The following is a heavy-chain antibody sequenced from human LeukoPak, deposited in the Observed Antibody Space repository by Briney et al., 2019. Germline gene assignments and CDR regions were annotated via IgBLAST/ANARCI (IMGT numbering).Heavy chain of an antibody. CDR2: IYYSGST. V-gene: IGHV4-59*08. J-gene: IGHJ4*02. D-gene: IGHD3-10*01. CDR3: ARLNTMVRGVIDYFDY. CDR1: GGSISSYY. Sequence: SETLSLTCTVSGGSISSYYWSWIRQPPGKGLEWIGYIYYSGSTNYNPSLKSRVTISVDTSKNQFSLKLSSVTAADTAVYYCARLNTMVRGVIDYFDYWGQGTLVTVPS.